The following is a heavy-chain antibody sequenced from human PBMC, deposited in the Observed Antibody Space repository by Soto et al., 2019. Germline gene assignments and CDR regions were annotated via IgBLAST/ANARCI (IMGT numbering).Heavy chain of an antibody. J-gene: IGHJ5*01. V-gene: IGHV3-23*01. CDR3: EKARESGDFAGSFDS. Sequence: QSGGSLRLSCAASGFTFNDYAINWVRQLPGRGLEYVSGIGGRGGNAFYADSMKGRFIISRDNSKNTVYLQMNNLRVDDSAMYYCEKARESGDFAGSFDSCGQGPLVTVYS. CDR1: GFTFNDYA. CDR2: IGGRGGNA. D-gene: IGHD2-21*02.